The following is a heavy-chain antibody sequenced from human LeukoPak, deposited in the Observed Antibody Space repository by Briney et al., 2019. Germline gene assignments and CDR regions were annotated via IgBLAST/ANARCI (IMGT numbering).Heavy chain of an antibody. J-gene: IGHJ5*02. D-gene: IGHD4-17*01. CDR2: IYYNGSA. CDR1: GFSISSYY. V-gene: IGHV4-59*01. Sequence: SESLSLSCTASGFSISSYYWSWVRQPPGKGLEWVGNIYYNGSANYNPSPKSRDAISVDTSKTQFSLKLSSVTAADTAVDYGARARAYGWFDPWGQGTLVTVSS. CDR3: ARARAYGWFDP.